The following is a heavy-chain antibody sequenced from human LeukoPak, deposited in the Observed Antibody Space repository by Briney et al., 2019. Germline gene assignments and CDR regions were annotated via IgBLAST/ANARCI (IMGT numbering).Heavy chain of an antibody. J-gene: IGHJ6*02. D-gene: IGHD6-13*01. CDR2: XXXXGSHK. Sequence: GGSXRLSCAASGFTFSTYGMHWVRQAPGXXXXXXXXXXXXGSHKYYADSVKGRFXXXRDNSKNTLYLQMNSLRAEDTAVYYCARGGSSWSFFYYCGMDVWGQGTTVTVSS. V-gene: IGHV3-33*01. CDR3: ARGGSSWSFFYYCGMDV. CDR1: GFTFSTYG.